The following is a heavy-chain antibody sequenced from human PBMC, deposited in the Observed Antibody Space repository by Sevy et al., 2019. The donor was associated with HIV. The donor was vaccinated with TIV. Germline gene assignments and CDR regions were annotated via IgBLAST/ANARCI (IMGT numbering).Heavy chain of an antibody. V-gene: IGHV3-66*01. Sequence: GGSLRLSCAASGFTVNSNYMTWVRQAPGKGLEGVSVIYSDGTTYHADSVKDRYTLSRDNSKNTLYLQMNSLRAEDTAVYYCARGKSGYGYALNYWGQGTLVTVSS. CDR3: ARGKSGYGYALNY. CDR1: GFTVNSNY. J-gene: IGHJ4*02. CDR2: IYSDGTT. D-gene: IGHD5-18*01.